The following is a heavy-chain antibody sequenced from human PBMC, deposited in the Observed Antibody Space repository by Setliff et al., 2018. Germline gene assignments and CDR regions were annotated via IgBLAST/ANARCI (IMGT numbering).Heavy chain of an antibody. J-gene: IGHJ4*02. V-gene: IGHV1-18*01. D-gene: IGHD6-19*01. Sequence: ASVKVSCKASGYTFNNYGITWVRQAPGQGLEWMGWISPYNGDTRFQQKFQGRVTVTTDTPTSTGYLELWSLTSDDTAVYYCARSPPNRGSGSGWYGDFWGQGTLVTVSS. CDR3: ARSPPNRGSGSGWYGDF. CDR1: GYTFNNYG. CDR2: ISPYNGDT.